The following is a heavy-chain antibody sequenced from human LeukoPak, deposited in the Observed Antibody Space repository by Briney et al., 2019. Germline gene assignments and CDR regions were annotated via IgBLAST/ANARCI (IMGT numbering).Heavy chain of an antibody. CDR3: AQGRNSGSGNNWFDP. J-gene: IGHJ5*02. CDR1: GFTLDDYA. Sequence: GRSLSLSCAASGFTLDDYAMHWVPQAPGKGLEWVSGISWNSGSIGYADSVKGRFTISRDNAKNSLYLQMNSLRAEDTALYYCAQGRNSGSGNNWFDPWGQGTLVTVSS. D-gene: IGHD3-10*01. V-gene: IGHV3-9*01. CDR2: ISWNSGSI.